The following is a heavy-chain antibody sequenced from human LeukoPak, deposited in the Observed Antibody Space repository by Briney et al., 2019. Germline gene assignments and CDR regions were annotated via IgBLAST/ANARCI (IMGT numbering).Heavy chain of an antibody. V-gene: IGHV4-4*07. CDR2: IHTSGST. CDR3: ARVTGYMIEDYFDY. Sequence: SETLSLTCTVSGVSISSYYWSWIRQPAGKGLEWIGRIHTSGSTNYNPSLKSRVTISVETSKNQFSLKLSSVTAADTAVYYCARVTGYMIEDYFDYWGQGTLVTVSS. J-gene: IGHJ4*02. CDR1: GVSISSYY. D-gene: IGHD3-22*01.